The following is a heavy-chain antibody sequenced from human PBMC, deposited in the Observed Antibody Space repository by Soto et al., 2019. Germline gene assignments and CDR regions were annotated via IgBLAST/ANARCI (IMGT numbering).Heavy chain of an antibody. CDR1: GYTFRDYG. Sequence: QVQLVQSGPEVRKPGASVKVSCKASGYTFRDYGIAWVRQAPGQGLEWMGWISAFNGHTNYAQKFQGRVTVTADASTATAYMELRSLRPVDTAMYFCARGKGYVYDHWGQGTLVTGSS. V-gene: IGHV1-18*01. J-gene: IGHJ4*02. CDR2: ISAFNGHT. CDR3: ARGKGYVYDH. D-gene: IGHD3-22*01.